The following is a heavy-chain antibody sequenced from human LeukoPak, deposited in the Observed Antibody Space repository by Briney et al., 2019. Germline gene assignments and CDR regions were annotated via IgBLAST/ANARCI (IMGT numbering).Heavy chain of an antibody. D-gene: IGHD6-13*01. CDR1: GGSFNNYY. CDR3: ARGSGIAATASRFGMDV. CDR2: INHSGNT. J-gene: IGHJ6*02. V-gene: IGHV4-34*01. Sequence: PSETLSLTCAVYGGSFNNYYWSWIRQPPGKGLGWIGEINHSGNTNYNPSLMSRVTISVDTSKSQFSLILTSVTAADAAMYYCARGSGIAATASRFGMDVWGQGTAVTVSS.